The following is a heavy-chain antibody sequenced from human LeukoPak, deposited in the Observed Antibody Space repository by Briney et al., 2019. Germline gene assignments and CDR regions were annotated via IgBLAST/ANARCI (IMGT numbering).Heavy chain of an antibody. CDR1: GASFSDSY. CDR3: ARGRYGPRLGN. D-gene: IGHD3-16*01. CDR2: INNSGST. J-gene: IGHJ4*02. V-gene: IGHV4-34*01. Sequence: SETLSLTCAVYGASFSDSYWSWIRQSPEKGLEWIGEINNSGSTSYNPSLNSRVIMSVDRSKNQFSLRLTSVTAADTAVYYCARGRYGPRLGNWGQGTMVTVSS.